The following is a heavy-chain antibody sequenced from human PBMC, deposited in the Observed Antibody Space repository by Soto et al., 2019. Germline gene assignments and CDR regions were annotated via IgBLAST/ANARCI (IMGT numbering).Heavy chain of an antibody. V-gene: IGHV4-39*01. CDR1: GGSISSSSYY. J-gene: IGHJ6*02. CDR2: IYYSGST. CDR3: ARHIVVVTATGYYGMDV. Sequence: SETLSLTCTVSGGSISSSSYYLGWIRQPPGKGLEWIGSIYYSGSTYYNPSLKSRVTISVDTSKNQFSLKLSSVTAADTAVYYCARHIVVVTATGYYGMDVWGQGTTVTVSS. D-gene: IGHD2-21*02.